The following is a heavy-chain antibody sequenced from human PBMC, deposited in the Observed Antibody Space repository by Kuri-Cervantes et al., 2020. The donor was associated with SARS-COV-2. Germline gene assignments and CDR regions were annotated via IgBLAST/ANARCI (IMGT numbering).Heavy chain of an antibody. Sequence: SETLSLTCTVSGGSISSSSYYWGWIRQPPGKGLEWIGSIYYSGSTYYNPSLKSRVTISVDTSKNQFSLKLSSVTAADTAVYYCARQVRITIFGVVIEKGDYFDYWGQGTLVTDSS. CDR1: GGSISSSSYY. CDR3: ARQVRITIFGVVIEKGDYFDY. CDR2: IYYSGST. V-gene: IGHV4-39*01. D-gene: IGHD3-3*01. J-gene: IGHJ4*02.